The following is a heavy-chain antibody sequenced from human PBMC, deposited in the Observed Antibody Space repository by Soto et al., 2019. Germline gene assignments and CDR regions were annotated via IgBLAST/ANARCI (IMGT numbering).Heavy chain of an antibody. V-gene: IGHV4-39*07. CDR1: GGSISSSSYY. Sequence: PSETLSLTCTVSGGSISSSSYYWGWIRQPPGKGLEWIGSIYYSGSTNYNPSLKSRVTISVDTSKNQFSLKLSSVTAADTAVYYCARRTNIGHYYYGMDVWGQGTTVTVSS. J-gene: IGHJ6*02. CDR2: IYYSGST. CDR3: ARRTNIGHYYYGMDV.